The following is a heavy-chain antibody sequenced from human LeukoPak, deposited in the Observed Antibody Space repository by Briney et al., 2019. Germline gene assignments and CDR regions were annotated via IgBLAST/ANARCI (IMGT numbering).Heavy chain of an antibody. Sequence: GASVKVFCKASGGTFSSYAISWVRQAPGQGLEWMGGIIPIFDTANYAQKFQGRVTITADESMSTAYMELSSLRSEDTAVYYCRDSSSAQYFDYWGQGTLVTVSS. CDR1: GGTFSSYA. CDR2: IIPIFDTA. V-gene: IGHV1-69*01. J-gene: IGHJ4*02. CDR3: RDSSSAQYFDY. D-gene: IGHD6-6*01.